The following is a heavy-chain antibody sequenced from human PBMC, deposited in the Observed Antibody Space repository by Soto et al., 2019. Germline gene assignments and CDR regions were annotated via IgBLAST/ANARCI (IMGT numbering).Heavy chain of an antibody. V-gene: IGHV3-53*05. J-gene: IGHJ6*02. Sequence: GGSLRLSCAASGFTVSSNYMSWVRQAPGKGLEWVAVIYSGGSKYYADSVKGRFTISRDNSKNTLYLQMNSLRAEDTAVYYCARDEEAVAGTRNYYYYGMDVWGQGTTVTVSS. D-gene: IGHD6-19*01. CDR1: GFTVSSNY. CDR2: IYSGGSK. CDR3: ARDEEAVAGTRNYYYYGMDV.